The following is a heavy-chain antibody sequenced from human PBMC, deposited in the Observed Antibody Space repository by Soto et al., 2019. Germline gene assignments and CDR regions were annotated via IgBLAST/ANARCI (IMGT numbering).Heavy chain of an antibody. D-gene: IGHD2-15*01. V-gene: IGHV4-39*01. CDR3: TTVASGHFDS. CDR1: GGSIRSPSYN. J-gene: IGHJ4*02. CDR2: IFHRGST. Sequence: QLQESGPGLLKPSETLSLTCTVSGGSIRSPSYNWGWVRQPPGKGPEWIGTIFHRGSTHYNPSLGGRLAMSVDTSKCQVSLTLTSVTAADTAVYYCTTVASGHFDSWGQGAQVTVSS.